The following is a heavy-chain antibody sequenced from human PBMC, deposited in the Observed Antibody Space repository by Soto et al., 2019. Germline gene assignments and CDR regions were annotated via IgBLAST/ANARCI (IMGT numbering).Heavy chain of an antibody. CDR2: INAGNGNT. CDR1: GYTFTSYA. CDR3: ASESRPSDPTYYYYYMDV. Sequence: QVQHVQSGAEVKKPGASVKVSCKASGYTFTSYAMHWVRQAPGQRLEWMGWINAGNGNTKYSQKFQGRVTITRDTSASTAYMELSSLRSEDTAVYYCASESRPSDPTYYYYYMDVWGKGTTVTVSS. D-gene: IGHD2-21*02. V-gene: IGHV1-3*01. J-gene: IGHJ6*03.